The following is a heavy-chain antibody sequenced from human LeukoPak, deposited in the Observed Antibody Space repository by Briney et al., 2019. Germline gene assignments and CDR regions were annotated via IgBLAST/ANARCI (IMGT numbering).Heavy chain of an antibody. Sequence: ASVKVSCKASGYTFTSYYMHWVRQAPGQGLEWMGLINPSGGSTSYAQKFQGRVTMTRDMSTSTVYMELSRLRSDDTAVYYCARDVVRGVIPKHSFGYWGQGTLVTVSS. CDR3: ARDVVRGVIPKHSFGY. CDR2: INPSGGST. J-gene: IGHJ4*02. D-gene: IGHD3-10*01. CDR1: GYTFTSYY. V-gene: IGHV1-46*01.